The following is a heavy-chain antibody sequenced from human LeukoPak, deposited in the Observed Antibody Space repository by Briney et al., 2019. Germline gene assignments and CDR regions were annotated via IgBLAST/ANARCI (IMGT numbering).Heavy chain of an antibody. V-gene: IGHV3-7*01. Sequence: GGSLKLSCAASGFTFSSYWMSWVRQAPGKGLEWVANIKQDGSEKYYVDSVKGRFTISRDNAKNSLYLQMNSLRAEDTAVYYCASGRDREMATTLDYWGQGTLVTVSS. D-gene: IGHD5-24*01. CDR3: ASGRDREMATTLDY. J-gene: IGHJ4*02. CDR1: GFTFSSYW. CDR2: IKQDGSEK.